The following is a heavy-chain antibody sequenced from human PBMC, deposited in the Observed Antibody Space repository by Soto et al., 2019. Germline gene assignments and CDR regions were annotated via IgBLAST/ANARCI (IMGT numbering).Heavy chain of an antibody. J-gene: IGHJ6*02. CDR2: IIPIFGTA. CDR1: RVAFSKFI. V-gene: IGHV1-69*01. Sequence: QAQLEQSGGEVKKPGSSVKVSCKASRVAFSKFIVTWVRQAPGLGLEWVGGIIPIFGTANYAQKFQGRVTSTADESTSTSDMEVNNLRSEDTAVYYCAKVRYSSPMGYYYGMDVWGQGTTVTVSS. D-gene: IGHD6-19*01. CDR3: AKVRYSSPMGYYYGMDV.